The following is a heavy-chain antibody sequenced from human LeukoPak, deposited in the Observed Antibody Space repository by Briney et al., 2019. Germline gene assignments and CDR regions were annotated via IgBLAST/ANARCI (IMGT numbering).Heavy chain of an antibody. Sequence: ASVKVSCKASGYTFTSYYMHWVRQAPGQGLEWMGIINPSGGSTSYAQKFQGRVTITTDESTSTAYMELSSLRSEDTAVYYCASKECSSTSCQGYYYMDVWGKGTTVTVSS. CDR1: GYTFTSYY. CDR3: ASKECSSTSCQGYYYMDV. J-gene: IGHJ6*03. V-gene: IGHV1-46*01. D-gene: IGHD2-2*01. CDR2: INPSGGST.